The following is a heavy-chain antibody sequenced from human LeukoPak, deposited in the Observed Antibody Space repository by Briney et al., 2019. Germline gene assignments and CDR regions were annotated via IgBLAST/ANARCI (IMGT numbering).Heavy chain of an antibody. Sequence: GGSLRLSYAASGFTFSSYSMNWVRQAPGKGLEWVSSISSSSTYIYYADSLKGRFTISRDNAKNSLYLQMNSLRAEDTAVYYCARGRGTTGTTEFDYWGLGTLVTVSS. CDR2: ISSSSTYI. CDR3: ARGRGTTGTTEFDY. V-gene: IGHV3-21*01. J-gene: IGHJ4*02. D-gene: IGHD1-1*01. CDR1: GFTFSSYS.